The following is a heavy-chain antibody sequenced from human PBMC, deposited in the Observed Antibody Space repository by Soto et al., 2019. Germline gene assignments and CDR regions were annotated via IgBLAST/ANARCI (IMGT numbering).Heavy chain of an antibody. CDR2: INSDGSST. V-gene: IGHV3-74*01. CDR3: ARAVRSGSYPYYYYGMDV. J-gene: IGHJ6*02. D-gene: IGHD3-10*01. CDR1: SSAIGSSS. Sequence: SLTLDRVTSSSAIGSSSLKRVTAAPGKGLVWVSRINSDGSSTSYADSVKGRFTISRDNAKNTLYLQMNSLRAEDTAVYYCARAVRSGSYPYYYYGMDVWGQGT.